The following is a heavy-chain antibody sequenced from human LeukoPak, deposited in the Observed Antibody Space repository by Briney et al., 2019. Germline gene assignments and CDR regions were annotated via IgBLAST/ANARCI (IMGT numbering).Heavy chain of an antibody. D-gene: IGHD3-3*01. CDR3: ARDPHWSPRRSYGMDV. J-gene: IGHJ6*02. CDR1: GFTFSSYA. V-gene: IGHV3-30*04. CDR2: ISYDGSNK. Sequence: PGGSLRLSCAASGFTFSSYAMHWVRQAPGKGLEWVAFISYDGSNKYYADSVKGRFTISRDNSKNTLYLQMNSLRAEDTAVYYCARDPHWSPRRSYGMDVWGQGTTVTVSS.